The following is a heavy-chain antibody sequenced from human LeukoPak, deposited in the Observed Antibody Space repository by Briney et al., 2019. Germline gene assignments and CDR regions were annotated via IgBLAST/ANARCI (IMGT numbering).Heavy chain of an antibody. V-gene: IGHV3-23*01. CDR1: GFTFSSYA. CDR2: ISGSGGST. CDR3: AKDLRDITMIVVVSRGAMDV. Sequence: PGGSLRLSCAASGFTFSSYAMSWVRQATGKGLEWVSAISGSGGSTYYADSVKGRFTISRDNSKNTLYLQMNSLRAEDTAVYYCAKDLRDITMIVVVSRGAMDVWGKGTTVTVFS. D-gene: IGHD3-22*01. J-gene: IGHJ6*03.